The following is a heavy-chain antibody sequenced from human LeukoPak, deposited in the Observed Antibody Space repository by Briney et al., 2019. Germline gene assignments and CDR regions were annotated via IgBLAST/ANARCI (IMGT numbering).Heavy chain of an antibody. D-gene: IGHD1-26*01. J-gene: IGHJ4*02. CDR2: LYHSGST. Sequence: PSETLSLTCSVSSYSISNAYYWAWIRQPPGKGLEWIGSLYHSGSTYYNPSLKSRVTTSVDTSKNRFSLKLTSVTAADTAVYYCARELHSGSYYFDYWGQGTLVTVSS. CDR3: ARELHSGSYYFDY. V-gene: IGHV4-38-2*02. CDR1: SYSISNAYY.